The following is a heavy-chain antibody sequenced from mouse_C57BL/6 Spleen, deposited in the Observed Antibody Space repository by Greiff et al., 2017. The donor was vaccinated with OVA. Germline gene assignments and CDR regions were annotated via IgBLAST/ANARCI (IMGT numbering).Heavy chain of an antibody. J-gene: IGHJ1*03. V-gene: IGHV1-61*01. CDR3: ARSITTVPYWYFDV. CDR2: IYPSDSET. CDR1: GYTFTSYW. D-gene: IGHD1-1*01. Sequence: QVQLQQSGAELVRPGSSVKLSCKASGYTFTSYWMDWVKQRPGQGLEWIGNIYPSDSETHYNQKFKDKATLTVDKSSSTAYMQLSSLTSEDSAVYYCARSITTVPYWYFDVWGTGTTVTVSS.